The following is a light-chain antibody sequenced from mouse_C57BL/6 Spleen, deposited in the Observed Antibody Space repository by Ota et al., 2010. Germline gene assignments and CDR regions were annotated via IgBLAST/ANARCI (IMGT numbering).Light chain of an antibody. CDR1: QNVYTA. J-gene: IGKJ5*01. CDR2: WAS. Sequence: IVMTQSPKFMSTSVGDRVSITCKASQNVYTAVAWYQQKPGQSPKLLIYWASTRHTGVPDRFTGSGSGTDFTLTISNVQSEDLADYFCQQYNNYPLTFGAGTKLELK. V-gene: IGKV6-23*01. CDR3: QQYNNYPLT.